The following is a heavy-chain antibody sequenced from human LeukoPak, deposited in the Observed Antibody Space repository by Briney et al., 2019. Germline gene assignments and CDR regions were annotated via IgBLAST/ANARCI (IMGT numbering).Heavy chain of an antibody. D-gene: IGHD1-26*01. CDR3: ARDDIVGATNGFDY. Sequence: GGCLRLSCAASRVTFSIYSMNWVRQAPGKGLEWDSSIRSSSSYIYYADSVKGRFTISRDNAKNSLYLQMNSLRAEDTAVYYCARDDIVGATNGFDYWGQGTLVTVSS. CDR1: RVTFSIYS. CDR2: IRSSSSYI. V-gene: IGHV3-21*01. J-gene: IGHJ4*02.